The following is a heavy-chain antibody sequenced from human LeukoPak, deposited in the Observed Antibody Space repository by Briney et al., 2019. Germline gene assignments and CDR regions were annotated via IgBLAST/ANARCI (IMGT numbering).Heavy chain of an antibody. V-gene: IGHV1-2*02. CDR2: INPNSGGT. D-gene: IGHD2-8*01. Sequence: GASVKVSCKASGYTFTGYYMHWVRQAPGQGLEWMGWINPNSGGTNYAQKFQGRVTITRDTSISTAYMELSRLRSDDTAVYYCARWLGWDIVLMVYALDYWGQGTLVTVSS. J-gene: IGHJ4*02. CDR1: GYTFTGYY. CDR3: ARWLGWDIVLMVYALDY.